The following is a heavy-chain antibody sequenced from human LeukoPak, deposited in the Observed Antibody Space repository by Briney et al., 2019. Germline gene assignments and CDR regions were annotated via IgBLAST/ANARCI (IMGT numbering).Heavy chain of an antibody. CDR2: MRNGGTDK. Sequence: GGPLTLSCAASGFTFSTYGMHWVRQAPGKGLEWVAFMRNGGTDKYYADSVKGRFTVSRDNSRNTVYLQINSLKSEDTAIYYCAKSPIAVGGSHFQYWGQGSVVTVSS. D-gene: IGHD6-19*01. J-gene: IGHJ4*02. CDR3: AKSPIAVGGSHFQY. V-gene: IGHV3-30*02. CDR1: GFTFSTYG.